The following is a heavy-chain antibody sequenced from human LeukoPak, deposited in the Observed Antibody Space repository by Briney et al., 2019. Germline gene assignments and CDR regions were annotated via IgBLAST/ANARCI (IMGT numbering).Heavy chain of an antibody. Sequence: GASVTVSCKASRYTFSDYYMHWVRQAPGQGLEGMGWINPNSGGTNYAQKFQGRVTMTRDTSISTAYMELSRLRSDDTAVYYCARGGWSLGYCSSSSCLDWFDPWGQGTLVTVSS. J-gene: IGHJ5*02. V-gene: IGHV1-2*02. CDR3: ARGGWSLGYCSSSSCLDWFDP. CDR1: RYTFSDYY. CDR2: INPNSGGT. D-gene: IGHD2-2*01.